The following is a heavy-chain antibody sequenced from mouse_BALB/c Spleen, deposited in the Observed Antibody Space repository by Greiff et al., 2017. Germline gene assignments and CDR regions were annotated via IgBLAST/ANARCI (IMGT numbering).Heavy chain of an antibody. Sequence: EVKLVESGPGLVKPSQSLSLTCTVTGYSITSDYAWNWIRQFPGNKLEWMGYISYSGSTSYNPSLKSRISITRDTSKNQFFLQLNSVTTEDTATYYCARRDYYGSRLFDYWGQGTTLTVSS. CDR1: GYSITSDYA. V-gene: IGHV3-2*02. CDR3: ARRDYYGSRLFDY. CDR2: ISYSGST. D-gene: IGHD1-1*01. J-gene: IGHJ2*01.